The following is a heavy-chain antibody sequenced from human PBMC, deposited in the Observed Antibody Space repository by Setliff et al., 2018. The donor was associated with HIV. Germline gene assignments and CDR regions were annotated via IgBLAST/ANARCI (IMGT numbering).Heavy chain of an antibody. CDR2: IGPYNDRT. CDR3: ARGSRGDYGDYGAFIRYFDL. D-gene: IGHD4-17*01. J-gene: IGHJ2*01. V-gene: IGHV1-8*03. CDR1: GYMFIAYG. Sequence: GASVKVSCKTSGYMFIAYGMSWVRRAPGQGLEWMGWIGPYNDRTEYAQEFQGRVTITKNTSISTTYMELSSLRSEDTAVYYCARGSRGDYGDYGAFIRYFDLWGRGTLVTVSS.